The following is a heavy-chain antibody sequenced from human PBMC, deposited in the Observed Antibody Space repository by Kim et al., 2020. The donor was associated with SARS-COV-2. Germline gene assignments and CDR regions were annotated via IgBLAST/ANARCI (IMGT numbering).Heavy chain of an antibody. CDR1: GYTFTSYG. CDR2: INTYKGNT. Sequence: ASVKVSCKASGYTFTSYGISWVRQAPGQGREWMGWINTYKGNTNYAQKLQGRVTMNTDTSTSTAYMELRSLRSDDTTVYYCATVWGDRFGAGMDVWGQGTTVTVSS. J-gene: IGHJ6*02. D-gene: IGHD3-10*01. V-gene: IGHV1-18*04. CDR3: ATVWGDRFGAGMDV.